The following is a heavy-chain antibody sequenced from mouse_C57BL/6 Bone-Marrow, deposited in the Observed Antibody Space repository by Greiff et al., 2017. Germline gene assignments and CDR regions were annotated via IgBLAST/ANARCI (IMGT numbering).Heavy chain of an antibody. D-gene: IGHD3-2*02. CDR2: IDPEDGDT. V-gene: IGHV14-1*01. CDR3: TTLDSSGPGAMDY. CDR1: GFNIKDYY. Sequence: VQLKESGAELVRPGASVKLSCTASGFNIKDYYMHWVKQRPEQGLEWIGRIDPEDGDTEYAPKFQGKDTMTADTSSNTAYLQLSSLTSEDTAVYYCTTLDSSGPGAMDYWGQGTSVTVSS. J-gene: IGHJ4*01.